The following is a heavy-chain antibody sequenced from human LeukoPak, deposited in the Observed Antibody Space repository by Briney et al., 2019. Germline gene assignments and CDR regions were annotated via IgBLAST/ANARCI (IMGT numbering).Heavy chain of an antibody. D-gene: IGHD4-17*01. CDR1: GFTFSAYG. CDR2: IRYDGTNK. J-gene: IGHJ4*02. V-gene: IGHV3-30*02. CDR3: AKRMGPMVTTGNRPPDY. Sequence: PEGSLRLSCAASGFTFSAYGMHWVRQAPGKGLEWVAFIRYDGTNKYYADSLKGRFTISRDDSKNTLYLQMNSLTAEDTAVYYCAKRMGPMVTTGNRPPDYWGQGTLVTVSS.